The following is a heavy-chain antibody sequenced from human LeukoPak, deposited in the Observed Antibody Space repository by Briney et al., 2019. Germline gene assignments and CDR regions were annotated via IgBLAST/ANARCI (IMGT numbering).Heavy chain of an antibody. CDR1: GFTFSSYA. V-gene: IGHV3-23*01. CDR2: ISGSGGST. CDR3: AKDHGYSYGGVFDY. D-gene: IGHD5-18*01. Sequence: GGSLRLSCAASGFTFSSYAVSWVRQAPGKGLEWDSAISGSGGSTYYADSVKGRFTISRDNSKNTLYLQMNSLRAEDTAVYYCAKDHGYSYGGVFDYWGQGTLVTVSS. J-gene: IGHJ4*02.